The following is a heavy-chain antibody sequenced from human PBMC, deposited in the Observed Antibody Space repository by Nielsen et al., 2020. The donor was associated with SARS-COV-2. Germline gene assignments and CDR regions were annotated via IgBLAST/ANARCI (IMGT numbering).Heavy chain of an antibody. CDR2: IYNSGNT. CDR1: GGPINSGDHY. CDR3: AREVPVTGTFDD. J-gene: IGHJ4*02. D-gene: IGHD1-1*01. V-gene: IGHV4-31*03. Sequence: SETLSLTCTVSGGPINSGDHYWNWIRQHPGKGLEWIGYIYNSGNTHYHPSLKSRVSISVDTSKNQFSLNLSSVTAADTAVYYCAREVPVTGTFDDWGPGTLVTVSS.